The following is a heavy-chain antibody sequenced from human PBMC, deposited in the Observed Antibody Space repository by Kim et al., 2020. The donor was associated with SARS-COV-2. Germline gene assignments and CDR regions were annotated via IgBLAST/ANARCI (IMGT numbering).Heavy chain of an antibody. D-gene: IGHD3-22*01. Sequence: GGSLRLSCAASGFTFSSYSMNWVRQAPGKGLEWVSSISSSSSYIYYADSVKGRFTISRDNAKNSLYLQMNSLRAEDTAVYYCARDPGSGYEWDYFDYWGQGTLVTVSS. V-gene: IGHV3-21*01. CDR3: ARDPGSGYEWDYFDY. CDR1: GFTFSSYS. J-gene: IGHJ4*02. CDR2: ISSSSSYI.